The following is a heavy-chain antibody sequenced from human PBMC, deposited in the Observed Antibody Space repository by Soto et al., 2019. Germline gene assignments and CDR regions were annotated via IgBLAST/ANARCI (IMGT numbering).Heavy chain of an antibody. CDR1: GDSTRSRYW. V-gene: IGHV4-4*02. D-gene: IGHD1-26*01. CDR2: VNQSGTS. Sequence: SETLSLTCGVSGDSTRSRYWWTWLRRPPGRGLEWIGEVNQSGTSNYNPSLKSRVTISISAHSSKRQFSLKLSSVTAADTAVYYCARSRLWEQHFDSWGQGILVTVSS. J-gene: IGHJ4*02. CDR3: ARSRLWEQHFDS.